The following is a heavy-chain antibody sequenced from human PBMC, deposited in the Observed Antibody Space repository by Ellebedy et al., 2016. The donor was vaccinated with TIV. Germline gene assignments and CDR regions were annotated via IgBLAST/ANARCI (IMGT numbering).Heavy chain of an antibody. J-gene: IGHJ6*02. V-gene: IGHV3-7*01. CDR3: ARHSGYYYYGMDV. CDR2: IKQDGSEK. CDR1: GFTFSSYW. Sequence: GGSLRLXCPASGFTFSSYWMSWVRQAPGKGLEWVANIKQDGSEKYYVDSVKGRFTISRDNAKNSLYLQMNSLRAEDTAVYYCARHSGYYYYGMDVWGQGTTVTVSS. D-gene: IGHD6-19*01.